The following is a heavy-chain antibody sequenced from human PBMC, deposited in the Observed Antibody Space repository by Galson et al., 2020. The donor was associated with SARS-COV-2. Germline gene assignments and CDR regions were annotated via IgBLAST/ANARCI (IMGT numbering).Heavy chain of an antibody. CDR1: GGSVSSGAFS. J-gene: IGHJ4*02. CDR2: IYDSGNT. V-gene: IGHV4-30-2*01. CDR3: ARGQQTELLTPFDF. Sequence: SQTLSLTCAVSGGSVSSGAFSWTWIRQPPGKGLEWIGYIYDSGNTYYNPSPKSRVSISVDRSKNQFSLNLISVTAADTAVYYCARGQQTELLTPFDFWGQGTLVTVSS. D-gene: IGHD1-26*01.